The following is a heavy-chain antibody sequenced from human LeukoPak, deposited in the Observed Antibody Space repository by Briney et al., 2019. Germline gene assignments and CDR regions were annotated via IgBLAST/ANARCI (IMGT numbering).Heavy chain of an antibody. V-gene: IGHV5-51*01. J-gene: IGHJ3*02. D-gene: IGHD3-22*01. Sequence: GESLKISCKGSGYSCTTYWIGWVRQMPGTGLEWMGVIYPDDSHTRYSPSFQGQVTISADKSISTAYLQWSSLKASDTAIYYCARHPRNYYGSSGYYSHDTFDIWGQGTMVTVSS. CDR2: IYPDDSHT. CDR1: GYSCTTYW. CDR3: ARHPRNYYGSSGYYSHDTFDI.